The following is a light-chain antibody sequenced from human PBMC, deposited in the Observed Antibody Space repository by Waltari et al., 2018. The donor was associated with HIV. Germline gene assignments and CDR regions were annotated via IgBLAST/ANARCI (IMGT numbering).Light chain of an antibody. CDR1: SSDVGGYNY. J-gene: IGLJ1*01. Sequence: QSALTQPASVSGSPGPSITISCTGTSSDVGGYNYVPWYQQHPGKAPKLMIYEVSNRPSGVSNRFSGSKSGNTASLTISGLQAEDEADYYCSSYRSSSTLEVFGTGTKVTVL. CDR2: EVS. V-gene: IGLV2-14*01. CDR3: SSYRSSSTLEV.